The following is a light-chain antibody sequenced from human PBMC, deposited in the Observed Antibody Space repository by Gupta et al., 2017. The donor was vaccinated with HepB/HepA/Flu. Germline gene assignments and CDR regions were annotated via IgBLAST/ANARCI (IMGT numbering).Light chain of an antibody. V-gene: IGLV2-23*02. CDR1: SSDVGSYDL. CDR3: CSYAGSYTLGV. J-gene: IGLJ2*01. Sequence: QSALTPPASVSGSPGQSITISCTGTSSDVGSYDLVSWYQQRPGKAPKLMIHEVSKRPSGVSNRFSGSKSGNTASLTNSGLQAEDEADYYCCSYAGSYTLGVFGGGTKLTVL. CDR2: EVS.